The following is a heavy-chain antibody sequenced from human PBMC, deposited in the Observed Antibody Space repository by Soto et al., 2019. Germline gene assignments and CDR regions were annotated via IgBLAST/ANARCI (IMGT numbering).Heavy chain of an antibody. V-gene: IGHV1-46*01. J-gene: IGHJ5*02. CDR1: GDTFTSYY. Sequence: QVQLVQSGAEVKRPGASMKVSCKAPGDTFTSYYLNWVRQAPGQGLEWMGVINPHGGSTKYAQKFQGRITMTRDTSRSTVYMELSSLRSDDTAIYYCARSSGGNFGIIIEGSNWFDPWGQGTLVTVSS. D-gene: IGHD3-3*01. CDR2: INPHGGST. CDR3: ARSSGGNFGIIIEGSNWFDP.